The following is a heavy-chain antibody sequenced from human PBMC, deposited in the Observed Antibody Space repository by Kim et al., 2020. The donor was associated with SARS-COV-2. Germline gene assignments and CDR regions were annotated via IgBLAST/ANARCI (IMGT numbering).Heavy chain of an antibody. CDR3: ASYGSGSYYNGY. CDR2: IYYSGST. CDR1: GGSISSSSYY. V-gene: IGHV4-39*07. Sequence: SETLSLTCTVSGGSISSSSYYWGWIRQPPGKGLEWIGSIYYSGSTYYNPSLKSRVTISVDTSKNQFSLKLSSVTAADTAVYYCASYGSGSYYNGYWGQGTLVTVSS. D-gene: IGHD3-10*01. J-gene: IGHJ4*02.